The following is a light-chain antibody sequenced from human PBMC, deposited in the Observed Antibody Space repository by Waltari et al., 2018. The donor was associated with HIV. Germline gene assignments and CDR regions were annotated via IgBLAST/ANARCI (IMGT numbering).Light chain of an antibody. CDR3: QSANSRGTSLV. J-gene: IGLJ3*02. Sequence: SFELTQPPSVSVSPGHTARITCSGDDLPKTYAYWYQQKKGQAPVLIIYKDTERPSGIPGRFSGSSSGTTVTLTISGVQAEDEADYYCQSANSRGTSLVFGGGTKLTVL. V-gene: IGLV3-25*03. CDR2: KDT. CDR1: DLPKTY.